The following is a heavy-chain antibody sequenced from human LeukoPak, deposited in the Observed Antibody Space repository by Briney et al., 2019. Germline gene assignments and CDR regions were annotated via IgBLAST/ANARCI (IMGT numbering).Heavy chain of an antibody. CDR2: ISNDGSKK. J-gene: IGHJ3*02. CDR3: AIFEGAGGAFKI. CDR1: GFTFSSYG. D-gene: IGHD3-16*01. Sequence: GRSLRLSCAASGFTFSSYGMHWVRQAPGKGLEWVAVISNDGSKKYYADSVKGRFTISRDNSKNTLYLQMNSLRAEDTAVYYCAIFEGAGGAFKIWGQGTMVTVSS. V-gene: IGHV3-30*03.